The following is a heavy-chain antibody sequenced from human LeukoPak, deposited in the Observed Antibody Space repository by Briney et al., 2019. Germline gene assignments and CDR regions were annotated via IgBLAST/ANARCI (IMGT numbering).Heavy chain of an antibody. CDR1: GGSISSYY. J-gene: IGHJ2*01. CDR3: ARDKGLLWYFDL. CDR2: IHYGGST. D-gene: IGHD1-26*01. V-gene: IGHV4-59*12. Sequence: SETLSLTCTVSGGSISSYYWSWIRQPPGKGLECIGYIHYGGSTNYNPSLRSRVTISVDSSKNQFSLKLSSVTAADTAVYYCARDKGLLWYFDLWGRGALVTVSS.